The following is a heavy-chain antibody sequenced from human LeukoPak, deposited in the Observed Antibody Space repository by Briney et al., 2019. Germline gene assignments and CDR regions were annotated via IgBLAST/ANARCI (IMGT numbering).Heavy chain of an antibody. CDR2: ITGNHGAT. J-gene: IGHJ5*02. D-gene: IGHD4-17*01. CDR1: GFTFSDAW. CDR3: TKDPNGDYVGAFDP. Sequence: HPGGSLRLSCAASGFTFSDAWMSWVRQAPGKGLEWVSSITGNHGATYNIDSVKGRFTISRDNSQNTLYLQMNSLRAEDTAVYYCTKDPNGDYVGAFDPWGQGTLVTVSS. V-gene: IGHV3-23*01.